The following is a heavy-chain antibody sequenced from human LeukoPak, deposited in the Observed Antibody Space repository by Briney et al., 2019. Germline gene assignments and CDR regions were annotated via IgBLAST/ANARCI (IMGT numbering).Heavy chain of an antibody. CDR1: GFTFSSYA. CDR2: ISYDGSNK. CDR3: ARDGVVLQRRAFDI. V-gene: IGHV3-30-3*01. Sequence: PGRSLRLSCAASGFTFSSYAMHWVRQAPGKGLEWVAVISYDGSNKYYADSVKGRFTISRDNSKNTLYLQMNSLRAEDTAVYYCARDGVVLQRRAFDIWGQGTMVTVSS. J-gene: IGHJ3*02. D-gene: IGHD4/OR15-4a*01.